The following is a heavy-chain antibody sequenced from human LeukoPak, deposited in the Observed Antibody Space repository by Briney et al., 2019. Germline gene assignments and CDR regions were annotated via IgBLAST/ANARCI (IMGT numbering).Heavy chain of an antibody. CDR1: GFIFSDYD. CDR2: MRNDGSQI. Sequence: GGSLRLSCVASGFIFSDYDMHWVRQAPGKGLEWVTSMRNDGSQIYYADSVKGRFTTSRDNSKNTLYLQMDSLRAEDTAVYYCARDAGNDAFDIWGQGTMVTVSS. V-gene: IGHV3-30*02. D-gene: IGHD1-1*01. CDR3: ARDAGNDAFDI. J-gene: IGHJ3*02.